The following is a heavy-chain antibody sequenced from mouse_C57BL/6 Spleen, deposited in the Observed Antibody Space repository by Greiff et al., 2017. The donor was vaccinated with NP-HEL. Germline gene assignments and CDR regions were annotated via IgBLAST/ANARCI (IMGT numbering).Heavy chain of an antibody. Sequence: VQLQQSGAELVRPGASVTLSCKASGYTFTDYEMHWVKQTPVHGLEWIGAIDPETGGTAYNQKFKGKAILTADKSSSTAYMELRSLTSEDSAVYYCTRRTYYSSYAMDYWGQGTSVTVSS. CDR2: IDPETGGT. D-gene: IGHD2-12*01. CDR1: GYTFTDYE. J-gene: IGHJ4*01. CDR3: TRRTYYSSYAMDY. V-gene: IGHV1-15*01.